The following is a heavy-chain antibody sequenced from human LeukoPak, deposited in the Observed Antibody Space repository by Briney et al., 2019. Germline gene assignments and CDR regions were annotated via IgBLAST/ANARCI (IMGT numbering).Heavy chain of an antibody. CDR2: MYLSGTT. CDR1: GDSINSLDL. V-gene: IGHV4-4*02. Sequence: PSGTLSLTCTVSGDSINSLDLWSWVRQPPGKGLEWIGEMYLSGTTHSNPSVKSRVTISIDKSKNQFFLNLSSVTAADTAVYYCAPQGVWLLDYWGQGTLVTVPS. CDR3: APQGVWLLDY. J-gene: IGHJ4*02. D-gene: IGHD5-12*01.